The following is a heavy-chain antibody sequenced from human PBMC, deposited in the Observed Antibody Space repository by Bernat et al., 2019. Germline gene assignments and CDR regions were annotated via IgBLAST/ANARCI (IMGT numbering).Heavy chain of an antibody. J-gene: IGHJ4*02. CDR3: GAYDILTGYYH. D-gene: IGHD3-9*01. CDR2: IYSGGST. CDR1: GFTVSSNY. Sequence: EVQLVETGGGLIQPGGSLRLSCAASGFTVSSNYMSWVRQAPGKGLAWVSVIYSGGSTYYADSVKGRFTISRDNSKNSQYLQMNSLRAEDTAVYYCGAYDILTGYYHWGQGTLVTVSS. V-gene: IGHV3-53*05.